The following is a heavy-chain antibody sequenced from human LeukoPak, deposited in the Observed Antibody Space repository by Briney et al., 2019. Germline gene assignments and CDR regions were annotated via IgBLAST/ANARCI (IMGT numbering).Heavy chain of an antibody. J-gene: IGHJ3*02. V-gene: IGHV3-48*03. D-gene: IGHD6-19*01. CDR2: ISEGGTTI. CDR3: ARDSQWRAFDI. CDR1: GFTFSSYD. Sequence: GGSLRLSCAASGFTFSSYDMNWVRQAPGKGLEWVSHISEGGTTIYYADSVKGRFTISRDNTKNTLYLQMNSLRAEDTAIYYCARDSQWRAFDIWGQGTMVTVSS.